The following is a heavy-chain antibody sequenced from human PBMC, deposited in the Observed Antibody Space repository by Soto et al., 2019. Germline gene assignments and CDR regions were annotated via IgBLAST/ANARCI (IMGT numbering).Heavy chain of an antibody. J-gene: IGHJ4*02. CDR2: IIPVFGTA. CDR3: ASLYYYHSSGYYKFDY. Sequence: SVKVSCKASGGTFSSYAISWVRQAPGLGLEWMGGIIPVFGTANYAQKFQGRVAITADKSTSTSYMELSRLRSADPAVYYCASLYYYHSSGYYKFDYWGQGTLVTVSS. CDR1: GGTFSSYA. D-gene: IGHD3-22*01. V-gene: IGHV1-69*06.